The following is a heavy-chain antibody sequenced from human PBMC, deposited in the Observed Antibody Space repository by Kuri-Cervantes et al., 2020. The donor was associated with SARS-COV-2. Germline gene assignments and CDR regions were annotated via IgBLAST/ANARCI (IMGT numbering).Heavy chain of an antibody. CDR3: ATTPPNYYYYMDV. Sequence: ASVKVSCKASGYTFTSYGISWVRQAPGQGLEWMGWISAYNGNTNYAQKLQGRVTMTTDTSTDTAYMELSSLRSEDTAVYYCATTPPNYYYYMDVWGKGTTVTVSS. CDR2: ISAYNGNT. D-gene: IGHD1/OR15-1a*01. CDR1: GYTFTSYG. J-gene: IGHJ6*03. V-gene: IGHV1-18*01.